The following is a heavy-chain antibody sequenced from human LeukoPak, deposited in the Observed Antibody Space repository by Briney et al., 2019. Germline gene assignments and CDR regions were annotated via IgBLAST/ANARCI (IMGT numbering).Heavy chain of an antibody. V-gene: IGHV3-23*01. CDR2: ISGSGGST. J-gene: IGHJ4*02. Sequence: GSLRLSCAASGFTFSSYAMSWVRQAPGKGLEWVSAISGSGGSTYYADSVKGRFTISRDNSKNTLYLQMNSLRAEDTAVYYCAKGVYYYDSSGYSLGYYFGYWGQGTLVTVSS. CDR1: GFTFSSYA. CDR3: AKGVYYYDSSGYSLGYYFGY. D-gene: IGHD3-22*01.